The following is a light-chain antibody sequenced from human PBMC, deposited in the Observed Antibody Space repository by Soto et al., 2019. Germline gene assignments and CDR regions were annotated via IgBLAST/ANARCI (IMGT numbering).Light chain of an antibody. CDR2: DDS. V-gene: IGLV3-21*02. CDR1: NIGSES. CDR3: QVWYSSTDLYV. J-gene: IGLJ1*01. Sequence: SFALTQPPSVSVAPGQTARITCGGNNIGSESVHWYQQRPGQAPVLVVYDDSDRPSGIPERFSGSNSANTATLTISRVEAGDEADYYCQVWYSSTDLYVFGSGTRSPS.